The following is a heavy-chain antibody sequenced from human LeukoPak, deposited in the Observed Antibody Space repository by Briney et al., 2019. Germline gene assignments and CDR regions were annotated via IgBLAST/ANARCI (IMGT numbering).Heavy chain of an antibody. D-gene: IGHD1-26*01. CDR1: GGSVSSSNW. V-gene: IGHV4-4*02. J-gene: IGHJ4*02. Sequence: NPSETLSLTCAVSGGSVSSSNWWSRVRQPPGKGLEWIGEIYHSGSTDYNPSLKSRVTISVDKSKNQFSLNLTSVTAADTAVYFCARAAAGATPLDYWGQGTLVTVSS. CDR2: IYHSGST. CDR3: ARAAAGATPLDY.